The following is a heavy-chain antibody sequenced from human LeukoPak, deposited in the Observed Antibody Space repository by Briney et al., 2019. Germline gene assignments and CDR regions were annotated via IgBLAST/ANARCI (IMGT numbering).Heavy chain of an antibody. V-gene: IGHV4-4*07. CDR2: IDSSGSS. J-gene: IGHJ4*02. Sequence: PSETLSVTWTVSGGSIRMYYWNWIRQPDGKGLEWIGRIDSSGSSTYSPSFGSRVTMSVDSSKSQIPLNLNSVTAADTAMYYCARSPLSSSGWYRADYWGEGTLVTVSS. CDR3: ARSPLSSSGWYRADY. CDR1: GGSIRMYY. D-gene: IGHD6-19*01.